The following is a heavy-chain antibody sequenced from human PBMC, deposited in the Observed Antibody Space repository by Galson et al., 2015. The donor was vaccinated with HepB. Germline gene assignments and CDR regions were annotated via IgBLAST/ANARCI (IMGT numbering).Heavy chain of an antibody. Sequence: SVKVSCKASGYTFTGYYMHWVRQAPGQGLEWMGWINPNSGGTNYAQKFQGRVTMTRDTSISTAYMELSRLRSDDTAVYYCARDRGIRFLEWFYFDYWGQGTLVTVSS. D-gene: IGHD3-3*01. CDR2: INPNSGGT. CDR1: GYTFTGYY. V-gene: IGHV1-2*02. CDR3: ARDRGIRFLEWFYFDY. J-gene: IGHJ4*02.